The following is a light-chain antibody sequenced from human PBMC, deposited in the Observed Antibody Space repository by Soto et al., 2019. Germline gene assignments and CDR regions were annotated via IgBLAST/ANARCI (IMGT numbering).Light chain of an antibody. CDR1: QSVSSNY. CDR3: QQYGSPLT. Sequence: EIVLTQSPGTLSLSPGERATLSCRASQSVSSNYLAWYQQKPGQAPRLLIYGASSRATGIPDRFSGSGSGTDFTLTISRLEPEDFAVYYCQQYGSPLTFGQGTKVEIK. V-gene: IGKV3-20*01. J-gene: IGKJ1*01. CDR2: GAS.